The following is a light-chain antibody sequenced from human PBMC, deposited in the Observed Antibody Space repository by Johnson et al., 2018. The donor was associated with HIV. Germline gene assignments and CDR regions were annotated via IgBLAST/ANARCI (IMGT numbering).Light chain of an antibody. CDR1: SSNIGNNY. J-gene: IGLJ1*01. CDR2: DNN. CDR3: GTWDSSLSAGV. Sequence: HSVLTQPPSVSAAPGQKVTISCSGSSSNIGNNYVSWYRHFPGTAPKLLIYDNNKRPSGIPDRFSASKSGTSAALGITGLQTGDEADYYCGTWDSSLSAGVFGTGTKVTVL. V-gene: IGLV1-51*01.